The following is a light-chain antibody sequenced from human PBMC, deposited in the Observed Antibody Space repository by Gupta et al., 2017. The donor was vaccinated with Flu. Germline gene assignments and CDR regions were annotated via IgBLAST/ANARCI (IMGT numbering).Light chain of an antibody. J-gene: IGLJ3*02. CDR1: SSNIENNY. Sequence: KVTISCSGSSSNIENNYVPWFQQFPGTAPKLLIYENSKRPTGIPDRFSGSKPDTSATLGITGLQSGDEADYYCGTWDSSLNGWVFGGGTKLTVL. CDR3: GTWDSSLNGWV. V-gene: IGLV1-51*01. CDR2: ENS.